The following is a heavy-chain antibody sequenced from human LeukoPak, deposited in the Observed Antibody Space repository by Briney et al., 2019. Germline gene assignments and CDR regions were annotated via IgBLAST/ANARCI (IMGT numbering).Heavy chain of an antibody. CDR1: GGSISSSSYY. D-gene: IGHD5-12*01. V-gene: IGHV4-39*07. CDR2: IYYSGST. Sequence: SSETLSLTCTVSGGSISSSSYYWGWIRQPPGKGLEWIGSIYYSGSTYYNPSLKSRVTISVDTSKNQFSLKLSSVTAADTAVYYCARDRSPWGYGGYGANFDYWGQGTLVTVSS. J-gene: IGHJ4*02. CDR3: ARDRSPWGYGGYGANFDY.